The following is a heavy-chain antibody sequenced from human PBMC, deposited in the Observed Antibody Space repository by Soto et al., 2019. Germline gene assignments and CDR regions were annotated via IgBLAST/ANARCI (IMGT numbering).Heavy chain of an antibody. D-gene: IGHD3-16*02. CDR1: GFTFSSYA. J-gene: IGHJ3*02. V-gene: IGHV3-23*01. CDR3: AKDRDPTFTFGGVIVGGAFDI. Sequence: PGGSLRLSCAASGFTFSSYAMSWVRQAPGKGLEWVSAISGSGGSTYYADSVKGRFTISRDNSKNTLCLQMNSLRAEDTAVYYCAKDRDPTFTFGGVIVGGAFDIWGQGTMVTVSS. CDR2: ISGSGGST.